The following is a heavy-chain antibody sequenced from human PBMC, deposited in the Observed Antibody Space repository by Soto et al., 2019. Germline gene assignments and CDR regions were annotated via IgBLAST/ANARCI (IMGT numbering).Heavy chain of an antibody. Sequence: SETLSLTCTVSGGSISSSSYYWGWIRQPPGEGLEWIGSIYYSGSTYYNPSLKSRVTISVDTSKNQFSLKLSSVTAADTAVYYCARQGRFLENYYYGMDVWGQGTTVTVSS. CDR1: GGSISSSSYY. CDR3: ARQGRFLENYYYGMDV. CDR2: IYYSGST. D-gene: IGHD3-3*01. V-gene: IGHV4-39*01. J-gene: IGHJ6*02.